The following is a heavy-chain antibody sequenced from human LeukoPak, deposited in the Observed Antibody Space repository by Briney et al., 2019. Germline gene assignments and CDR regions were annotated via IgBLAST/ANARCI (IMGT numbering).Heavy chain of an antibody. CDR1: GFSFSNYG. D-gene: IGHD3-3*01. J-gene: IGHJ4*02. Sequence: GRSLRLSCLASGFSFSNYGMHWVRQAPGKGLEWVAVIWFDGTNEDYADSVKGRFTISRDNSQNTLYLHMNNLRAEDMAVFYCAKETRFWSGIWNFYSWGQGTLVTVSS. CDR3: AKETRFWSGIWNFYS. V-gene: IGHV3-33*06. CDR2: IWFDGTNE.